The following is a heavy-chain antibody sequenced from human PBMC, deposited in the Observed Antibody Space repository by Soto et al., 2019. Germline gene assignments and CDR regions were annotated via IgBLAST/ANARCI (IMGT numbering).Heavy chain of an antibody. J-gene: IGHJ3*02. Sequence: PSETLSLTCSVSGGSISSGCYYWSWIRQHPGKGLEWIGYIYYSGSTYYNPSLKSRVTISVDTSKNQFSLKLSSVTAADTAVYYCARGAYGYGDAFDIWGQGTMVTVSS. D-gene: IGHD5-12*01. CDR2: IYYSGST. CDR3: ARGAYGYGDAFDI. CDR1: GGSISSGCYY. V-gene: IGHV4-31*03.